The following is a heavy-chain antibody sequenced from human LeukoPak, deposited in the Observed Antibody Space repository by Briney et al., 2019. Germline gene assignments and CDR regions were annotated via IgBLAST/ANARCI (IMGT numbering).Heavy chain of an antibody. CDR3: AKDLGDTSSAPDY. D-gene: IGHD6-6*01. Sequence: GGSLRLSCAASGFTFSSYAMSWVRQAPGKGLEWVSAISGSGGSTYYADSVKGRFTISTDNSKNTLYLQMNTLRAEDTAFYYCAKDLGDTSSAPDYWGQGTLVTVSS. CDR2: ISGSGGST. CDR1: GFTFSSYA. J-gene: IGHJ4*02. V-gene: IGHV3-23*01.